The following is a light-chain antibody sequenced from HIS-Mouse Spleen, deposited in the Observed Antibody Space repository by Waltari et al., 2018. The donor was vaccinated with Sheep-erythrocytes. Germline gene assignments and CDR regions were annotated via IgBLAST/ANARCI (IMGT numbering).Light chain of an antibody. V-gene: IGLV2-11*01. CDR3: CSYAGSYNHV. CDR2: DVS. CDR1: SSYVGGSNS. Sequence: QSALTQPRSVSGSPGQSVTISCTGTSSYVGGSNSFPWYQQHPGKAPKLMIYDVSKRPSGVPDRFSGSKSGNTASLTISGLQAEDEADYYCCSYAGSYNHVFATGTKVTVL. J-gene: IGLJ1*01.